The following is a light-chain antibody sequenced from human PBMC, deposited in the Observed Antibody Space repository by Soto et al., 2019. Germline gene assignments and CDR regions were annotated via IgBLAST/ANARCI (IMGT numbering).Light chain of an antibody. J-gene: IGLJ3*02. CDR1: VLAKKY. V-gene: IGLV3-27*01. CDR3: SSVADNNLV. CDR2: KDS. Sequence: SYELTQPSSVSVSPGQTARITCSGDVLAKKYARWFQQKPGQAPVVVIYKDSERPSGIPERFSGYSSGTTVTLSISGAQVEDEADYYCSSVADNNLVFGGGTKLTVL.